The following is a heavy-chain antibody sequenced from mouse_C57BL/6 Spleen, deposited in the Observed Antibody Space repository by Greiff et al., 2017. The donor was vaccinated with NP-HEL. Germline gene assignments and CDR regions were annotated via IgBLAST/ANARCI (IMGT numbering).Heavy chain of an antibody. J-gene: IGHJ1*03. Sequence: EVKLEESGGDLVKPGGSLKLSCAASGFTFSSYGMSWVRQTPDKRLEWVATISSGGSYTYYPDSVKGRFTISTDNAKNTLYLQMSRLKSEDTAVYYCARHGASEGYFDVWGTGTTVTVSS. D-gene: IGHD6-1*01. CDR1: GFTFSSYG. CDR2: ISSGGSYT. V-gene: IGHV5-6*02. CDR3: ARHGASEGYFDV.